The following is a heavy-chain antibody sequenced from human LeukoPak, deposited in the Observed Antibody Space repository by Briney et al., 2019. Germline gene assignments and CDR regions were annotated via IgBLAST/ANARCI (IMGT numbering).Heavy chain of an antibody. CDR2: IYTSGST. CDR1: GGSISSYY. J-gene: IGHJ4*02. D-gene: IGHD2-15*01. Sequence: PSETLSLTCIVSGGSISSYYRRWIRQPAGKGLEWMGRIYTSGSTNYNPYLKSRVTMSVETSKNQFSLKLSSVTAADTAVYYCARGLLGYCSGGSCYSYFDYWGQGTLVTVSS. CDR3: ARGLLGYCSGGSCYSYFDY. V-gene: IGHV4-4*07.